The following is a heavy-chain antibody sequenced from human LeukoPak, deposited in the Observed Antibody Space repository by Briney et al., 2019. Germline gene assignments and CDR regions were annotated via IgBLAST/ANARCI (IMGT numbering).Heavy chain of an antibody. D-gene: IGHD3-16*02. J-gene: IGHJ4*02. CDR3: QAHPRYDYVWGSYRRDY. V-gene: IGHV4-39*07. Sequence: SETLSLTCTVSGGSISSSSYYWNWIRQPPGKGLEWIGEINHSGSTNYNPSLKSRVTISVDTSKNQFSLKLSSVTAADTAVYYCQAHPRYDYVWGSYRRDYWGQGTLVTVSS. CDR2: INHSGST. CDR1: GGSISSSSYY.